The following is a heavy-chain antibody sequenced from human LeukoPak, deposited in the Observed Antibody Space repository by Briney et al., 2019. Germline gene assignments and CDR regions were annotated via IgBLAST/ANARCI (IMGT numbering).Heavy chain of an antibody. J-gene: IGHJ4*02. CDR2: IYTSGSS. D-gene: IGHD4-17*01. Sequence: SETLSLTCSVSGVPISSLQWIWLRQPAGKGLEWIGRIYTSGSSNYNPSLKSRVTMSVDTSNNQFSLTLSSVTAADTAVYYCGRAGRTTLTDFDYGGEGALVTVSS. V-gene: IGHV4-4*07. CDR3: GRAGRTTLTDFDY. CDR1: GVPISSLQ.